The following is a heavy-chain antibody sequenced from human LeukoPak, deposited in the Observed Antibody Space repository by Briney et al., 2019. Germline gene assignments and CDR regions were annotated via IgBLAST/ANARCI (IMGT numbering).Heavy chain of an antibody. D-gene: IGHD6-19*01. CDR3: AKDSGQWLASTGDN. CDR1: GFTFSNAW. V-gene: IGHV3-15*01. J-gene: IGHJ4*02. CDR2: IKSKTDGGTT. Sequence: GGSLRLSCAASGFTFSNAWMSWVRQAPGKGLEWVGRIKSKTDGGTTDYAAPVKGRFTISRDDSTNTLHLQMNNLRAEDTAVYYCAKDSGQWLASTGDNWGQGTLVTVSS.